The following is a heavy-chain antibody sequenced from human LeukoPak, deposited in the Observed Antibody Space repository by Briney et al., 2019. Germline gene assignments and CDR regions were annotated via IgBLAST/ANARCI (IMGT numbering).Heavy chain of an antibody. CDR1: GGTFSSYA. D-gene: IGHD3-22*01. Sequence: SVKVSCKASGGTFSSYAISWVRQAPGQGLEWMGGIIPIFGTANYAQKFRGRVTITADESTSTAYMELSSLRSEDTAVYYCAREAAPDYYDSSGYYSWFDPWGQGTLVTVSS. V-gene: IGHV1-69*13. J-gene: IGHJ5*02. CDR2: IIPIFGTA. CDR3: AREAAPDYYDSSGYYSWFDP.